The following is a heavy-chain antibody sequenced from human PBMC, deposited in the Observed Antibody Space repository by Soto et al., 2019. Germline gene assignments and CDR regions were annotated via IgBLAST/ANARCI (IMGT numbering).Heavy chain of an antibody. CDR1: GFTFSSYD. D-gene: IGHD6-6*01. CDR3: ARGALGFDP. V-gene: IGHV3-13*04. CDR2: IGTAGDT. Sequence: GSLRLSCAASGFTFSSYDIHWVRQATGKGLEWVSGIGTAGDTYYAGSVKGRFTISRENAKNSLYLQMNSLRAGDTAVYYCARGALGFDPWGQGTLVTVSS. J-gene: IGHJ5*02.